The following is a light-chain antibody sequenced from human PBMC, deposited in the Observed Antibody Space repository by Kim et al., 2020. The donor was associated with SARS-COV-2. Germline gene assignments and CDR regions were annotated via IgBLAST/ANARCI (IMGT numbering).Light chain of an antibody. CDR3: ATWDSSLSAGV. CDR2: DNN. CDR1: SSNIGNNY. Sequence: GEKVTIPCSGGSSNIGNNYLAWYQQLPGTAPKLLIFDNNNRPPAIPDRFSGSKSGTSATLAITGLQTGDEADYYCATWDSSLSAGVFGGGTKLTVL. J-gene: IGLJ3*02. V-gene: IGLV1-51*01.